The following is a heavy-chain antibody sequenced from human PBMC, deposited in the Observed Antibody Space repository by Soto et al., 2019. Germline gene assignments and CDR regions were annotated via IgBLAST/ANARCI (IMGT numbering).Heavy chain of an antibody. J-gene: IGHJ3*02. Sequence: QVQLVESGGGVVQPGRSLRLSCAASGFTFSSYAMHWVRQAPGKGLEWVAVISYDGSNKYYADSVKGRFTISRDNSKNTLYLQMNRLRAEDTAVYYCARDLNPMTARLPWIWGQGTMVTVSS. CDR2: ISYDGSNK. D-gene: IGHD2-21*02. CDR1: GFTFSSYA. V-gene: IGHV3-30-3*01. CDR3: ARDLNPMTARLPWI.